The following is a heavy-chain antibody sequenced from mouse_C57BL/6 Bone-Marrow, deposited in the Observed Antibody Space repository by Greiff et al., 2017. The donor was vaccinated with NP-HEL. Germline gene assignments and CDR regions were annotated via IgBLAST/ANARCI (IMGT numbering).Heavy chain of an antibody. CDR1: GFTFSDYY. Sequence: EVKLVESEGGLVQPGSSMKLSCTASGFTFSDYYMAWVRQVPEKGLEWVANINYDGSSTYYLDSLKSRFIISRDNAKNILYLQMSSLKSEDTATYYCARYEGFVWYFDVWGTGTTVTVSS. J-gene: IGHJ1*03. CDR2: INYDGSST. CDR3: ARYEGFVWYFDV. V-gene: IGHV5-16*01. D-gene: IGHD2-12*01.